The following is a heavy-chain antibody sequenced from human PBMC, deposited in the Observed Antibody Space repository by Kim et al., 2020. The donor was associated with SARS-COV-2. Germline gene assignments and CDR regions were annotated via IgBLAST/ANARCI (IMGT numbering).Heavy chain of an antibody. CDR1: GFTFSSYE. CDR2: ISSSGSTI. V-gene: IGHV3-48*03. CDR3: ARDSGYSYGYSRLDD. Sequence: GGSLRLSCAASGFTFSSYEMNWVRQAPGKGLEWVAYISSSGSTIYYADSVKGQFSISRDNAKNSLYLQMNSLRAEDTAVYYCARDSGYSYGYSRLDDWG. D-gene: IGHD5-18*01. J-gene: IGHJ4*01.